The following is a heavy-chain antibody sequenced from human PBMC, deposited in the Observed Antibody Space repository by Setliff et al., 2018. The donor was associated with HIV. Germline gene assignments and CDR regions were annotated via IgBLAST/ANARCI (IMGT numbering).Heavy chain of an antibody. CDR3: ARGGYDWNGIDH. V-gene: IGHV7-4-1*02. D-gene: IGHD1-20*01. J-gene: IGHJ4*02. CDR1: GYTFTSYA. CDR2: INTNTGNP. Sequence: GASVKVSCKASGYTFTSYAMNWVRQAPGQGLEWMGWINTNTGNPTYAQGFTGRFVFSLDTSVNTAYLQISSLKAEEDTAVYYCARGGYDWNGIDHWGPGTLVTVSS.